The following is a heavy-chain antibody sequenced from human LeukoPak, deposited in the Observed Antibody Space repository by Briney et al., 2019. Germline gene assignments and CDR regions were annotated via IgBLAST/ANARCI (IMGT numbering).Heavy chain of an antibody. CDR3: ARDRGAPPSAFFDY. CDR2: IYYSGST. V-gene: IGHV4-31*03. J-gene: IGHJ4*02. Sequence: SQTLSLTCTVSGGSISSGGYYWSWIRQHPGKGLEWIGYIYYSGSTYYNPSLKSRVTISVDTSKNQFSLKLSSVTAADTAVYYCARDRGAPPSAFFDYWGQGTLVTVSS. CDR1: GGSISSGGYY. D-gene: IGHD3-10*01.